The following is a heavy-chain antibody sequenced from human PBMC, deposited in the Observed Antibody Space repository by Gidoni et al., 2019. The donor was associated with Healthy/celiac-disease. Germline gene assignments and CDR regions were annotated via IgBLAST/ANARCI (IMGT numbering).Heavy chain of an antibody. CDR2: ISGSRGST. D-gene: IGHD3-16*02. J-gene: IGHJ2*01. Sequence: EVQLLESGGGLVQPGGSLRLSCAASGFTFSSYAMSWVRQAPGKGLEWVSAISGSRGSTYYADSVKGRFTISRDNSRNTLYLQMNSLRAEDTAVYYCAKDRLGIMITFGGVIVEGWDLWGRGTLVTVSS. V-gene: IGHV3-23*01. CDR1: GFTFSSYA. CDR3: AKDRLGIMITFGGVIVEGWDL.